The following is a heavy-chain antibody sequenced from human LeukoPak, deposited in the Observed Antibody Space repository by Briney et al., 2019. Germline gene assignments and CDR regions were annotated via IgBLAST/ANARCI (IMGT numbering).Heavy chain of an antibody. CDR1: GFTFSSYA. CDR3: ARDLGRGFDP. J-gene: IGHJ5*02. Sequence: GGSLRLSCAASGFTFSSYAMSWVRQAPGKGLEWVSAISGSGGSTYYADSVKGRFTISRDNAKNSLYLQMNSLRVEDTAVYYCARDLGRGFDPRGQGALVTVSS. D-gene: IGHD1-14*01. CDR2: ISGSGGST. V-gene: IGHV3-23*01.